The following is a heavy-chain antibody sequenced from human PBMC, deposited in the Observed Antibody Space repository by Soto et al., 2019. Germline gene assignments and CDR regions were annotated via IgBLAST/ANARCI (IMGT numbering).Heavy chain of an antibody. CDR1: GDSVSSNSAA. V-gene: IGHV6-1*01. CDR2: TYYRSKWYN. CDR3: ARDTITIFGVVIIQSGFDY. Sequence: SQTLSLTCAISGDSVSSNSAAWNWIRQSPSRGLEWLGRTYYRSKWYNDYAVSVKSRITINPDTSKNQFSLQLNSVTPEDTAVYYCARDTITIFGVVIIQSGFDYWGQGTLVTVSS. J-gene: IGHJ4*02. D-gene: IGHD3-3*01.